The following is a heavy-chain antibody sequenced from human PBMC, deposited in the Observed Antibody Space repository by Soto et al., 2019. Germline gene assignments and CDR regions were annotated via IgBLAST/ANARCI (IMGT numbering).Heavy chain of an antibody. CDR1: GFTFSSYS. CDR3: ARDGYCSGGSCYSFAFDI. J-gene: IGHJ3*02. D-gene: IGHD2-15*01. CDR2: ISSSSSYI. V-gene: IGHV3-21*01. Sequence: EVQLVESGGGLVKPGGSLRLSCAASGFTFSSYSMNWVRQAPGKGLEWVSSISSSSSYIYYADSVKGRFTISRDNAKNSLYLQMNSRRAEDTAVYYCARDGYCSGGSCYSFAFDIWGQGTMVTVSS.